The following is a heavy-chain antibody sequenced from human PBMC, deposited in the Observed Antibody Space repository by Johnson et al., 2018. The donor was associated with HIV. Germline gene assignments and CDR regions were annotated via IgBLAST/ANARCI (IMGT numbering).Heavy chain of an antibody. V-gene: IGHV3-30*02. D-gene: IGHD4-11*01. J-gene: IGHJ3*02. CDR3: ARDDDYSKVRAFDI. Sequence: QVQLVESGGGVVQPGGSLRLSCAASGFTFSSYGLHWVRQAPGKGLEWVAFIRYDGSNKYYSASVTGRLTISRDNSKNTLYLQMNSLRAEDTAVYYCARDDDYSKVRAFDIWGQGTMVTVSS. CDR1: GFTFSSYG. CDR2: IRYDGSNK.